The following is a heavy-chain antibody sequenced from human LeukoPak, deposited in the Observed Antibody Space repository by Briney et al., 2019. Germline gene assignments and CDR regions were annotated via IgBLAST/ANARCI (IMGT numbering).Heavy chain of an antibody. D-gene: IGHD3-3*02. CDR3: AREIISGYIDY. Sequence: SQTLSLTCAISRDTVSSSSVTWTWIRQSPSRGLEWLGRTCFTSKWYNSYAVSVRGRITINPDTSKNQFSLHLNSVTPEDTAVYYCAREIISGYIDYWGQGSLVTVSS. CDR1: RDTVSSSSVT. CDR2: TCFTSKWYN. J-gene: IGHJ4*02. V-gene: IGHV6-1*01.